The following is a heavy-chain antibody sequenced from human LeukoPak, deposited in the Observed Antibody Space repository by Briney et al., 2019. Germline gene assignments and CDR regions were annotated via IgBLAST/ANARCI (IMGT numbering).Heavy chain of an antibody. CDR3: AKLSHIAAAGAYSYHALDV. Sequence: PSETLSLTCAVYGGSFSGYYWSWIRQPPGKGLEWIGEINHSESTNYNPSLKSRVTISVDTSNNRFSLRLRSVTAADTAVYYCAKLSHIAAAGAYSYHALDVWGQGTTVTVSS. J-gene: IGHJ6*02. V-gene: IGHV4-34*01. D-gene: IGHD6-25*01. CDR1: GGSFSGYY. CDR2: INHSEST.